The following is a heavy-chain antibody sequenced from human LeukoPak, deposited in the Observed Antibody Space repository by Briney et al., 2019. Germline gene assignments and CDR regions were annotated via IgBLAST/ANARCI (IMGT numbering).Heavy chain of an antibody. CDR2: ISSSGSTI. CDR3: ARDRQDYVWGSYRYRRGFDY. V-gene: IGHV3-48*03. Sequence: GGSLRLSCAASGFTFSSYEMNWVRQAPGKGLEWVSYISSSGSTIYYADSVKGRFTISRDNAKNSLYLQMNSLRAEDTAVYYCARDRQDYVWGSYRYRRGFDYWGQGTLVTVSS. CDR1: GFTFSSYE. D-gene: IGHD3-16*02. J-gene: IGHJ4*02.